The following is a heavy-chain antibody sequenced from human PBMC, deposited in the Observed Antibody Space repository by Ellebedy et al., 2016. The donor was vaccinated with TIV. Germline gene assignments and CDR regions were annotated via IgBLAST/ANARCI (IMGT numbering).Heavy chain of an antibody. CDR1: GGSLSSRGYY. D-gene: IGHD5-18*01. CDR3: ARQGYRGYRYGATYTPVDY. J-gene: IGHJ4*02. Sequence: MPSETLSLTCTVSGGSLSSRGYYWAWIRQPPGEGLKWIGNIHYSGITYYNPSLKSRFTISVDTSKNPFSLKLCSVTAADTAVYCCARQGYRGYRYGATYTPVDYWGQGTLVTVSS. V-gene: IGHV4-39*01. CDR2: IHYSGIT.